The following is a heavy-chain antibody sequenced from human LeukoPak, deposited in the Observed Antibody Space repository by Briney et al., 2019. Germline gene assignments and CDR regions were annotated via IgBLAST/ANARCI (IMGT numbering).Heavy chain of an antibody. CDR1: GFTFSSHG. CDR3: AKDGRVAAAAYYFDY. V-gene: IGHV3-30*18. D-gene: IGHD6-13*01. CDR2: IANDGRDK. J-gene: IGHJ4*02. Sequence: PGGSLRLSCAVSGFTFSSHGMHWVRQAPGKGLEWVAVIANDGRDKKYADSVKGRFTISRDNSKNTLYLQMNSLRAEDTAVYYRAKDGRVAAAAYYFDYWGQGTLATVSS.